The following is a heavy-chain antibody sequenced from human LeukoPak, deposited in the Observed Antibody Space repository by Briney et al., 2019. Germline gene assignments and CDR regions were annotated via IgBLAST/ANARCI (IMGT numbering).Heavy chain of an antibody. Sequence: GESLQISSQGSGYSFTSYWIGWVRPMPGKGREWMGIIYPGDSDTRYSPSFQGQVTISADKSISTAYLQWSSLRASDTAMYYCARQVDGYNRFDYWGQGTLVTVSS. CDR2: IYPGDSDT. D-gene: IGHD5-24*01. V-gene: IGHV5-51*01. CDR3: ARQVDGYNRFDY. J-gene: IGHJ4*02. CDR1: GYSFTSYW.